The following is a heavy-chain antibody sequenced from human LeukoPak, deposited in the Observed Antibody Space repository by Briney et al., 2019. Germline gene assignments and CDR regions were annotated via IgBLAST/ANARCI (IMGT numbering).Heavy chain of an antibody. D-gene: IGHD6-19*01. J-gene: IGHJ4*02. V-gene: IGHV4-59*08. Sequence: SETLSLTCTVSGGSISSYYWSWIRQPPGKGLEWTGYIYYSGSTNYNPSLKSRVTISVDTSKNQFSLKLSSVTAADTAVYYCARHDPGGWYGPFDYWGQGTLVTVSS. CDR2: IYYSGST. CDR1: GGSISSYY. CDR3: ARHDPGGWYGPFDY.